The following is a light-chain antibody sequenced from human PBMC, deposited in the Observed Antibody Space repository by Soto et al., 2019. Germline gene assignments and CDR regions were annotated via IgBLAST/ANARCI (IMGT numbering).Light chain of an antibody. V-gene: IGLV2-14*01. CDR2: EVT. Sequence: QSVLTQPASVTGSPGQSITISCTGFSGDIDYNRVSWYQQYSGTAPKLIISEVTNRPSGVSGRFSGSRSGNTASLTISGLQRDDEADYYCSSYTVRRSWVFGGGTKLTVL. CDR3: SSYTVRRSWV. J-gene: IGLJ3*02. CDR1: SGDIDYNR.